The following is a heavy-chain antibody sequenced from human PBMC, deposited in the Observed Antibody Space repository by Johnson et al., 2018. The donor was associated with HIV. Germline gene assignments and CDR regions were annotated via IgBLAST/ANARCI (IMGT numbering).Heavy chain of an antibody. V-gene: IGHV3-11*04. Sequence: LVESGGGLVKPGGSLRLSCAASGFTFSDYYMSWIRQAPGKGLEWVSYISYSASSMFYADSLQGRFTISRDNAKNSLYLQMNYLRVEDTAVYYCARLERLGGLSRVLDMGGQGTMVTVSS. CDR2: ISYSASSM. J-gene: IGHJ3*02. CDR3: ARLERLGGLSRVLDM. CDR1: GFTFSDYY. D-gene: IGHD3-16*01.